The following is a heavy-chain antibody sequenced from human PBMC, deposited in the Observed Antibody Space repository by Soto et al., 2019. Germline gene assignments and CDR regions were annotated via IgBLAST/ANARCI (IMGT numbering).Heavy chain of an antibody. CDR1: GFTFSSYG. CDR2: IWYDGSNK. Sequence: QVQLVESGGGVVQPGRSLRLSCAASGFTFSSYGMHWVRQAPGKGLEWVAAIWYDGSNKYYADSVKGRFTISRDNSKNPLHLQMNSQTASDTAVSYGASDREGGVSCSITSCDGTVDYWGQGTMVTVAS. CDR3: ASDREGGVSCSITSCDGTVDY. V-gene: IGHV3-33*01. D-gene: IGHD2-2*01. J-gene: IGHJ4*02.